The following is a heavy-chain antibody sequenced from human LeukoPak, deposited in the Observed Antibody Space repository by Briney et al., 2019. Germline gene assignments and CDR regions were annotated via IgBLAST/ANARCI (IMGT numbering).Heavy chain of an antibody. Sequence: GGSLRLSCAASGFTFSSYDMTWVRQAPGRGLEWVSSIRPSGDNTYYGDSVKGRFTISRDNSKNTVYLQMNSLRAEDTAVYYCAKLGKTARFHIFPYYFDYWGQGTLVTVSS. CDR3: AKLGKTARFHIFPYYFDY. D-gene: IGHD6-6*01. J-gene: IGHJ4*02. CDR2: IRPSGDNT. V-gene: IGHV3-23*01. CDR1: GFTFSSYD.